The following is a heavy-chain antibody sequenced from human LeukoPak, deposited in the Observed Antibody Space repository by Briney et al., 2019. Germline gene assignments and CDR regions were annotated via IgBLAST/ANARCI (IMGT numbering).Heavy chain of an antibody. CDR1: GGSISSSSYY. Sequence: SETLSLTCTVSGGSISSSSYYWSWIRQPPGKGLEWIGEINHSGSTNYNPSLKSRVTISVDTSKNQFSLKLSSVTAADTAVYYCARPYYDGIWGQGTMVTVSS. J-gene: IGHJ3*02. D-gene: IGHD3-22*01. CDR2: INHSGST. CDR3: ARPYYDGI. V-gene: IGHV4-39*07.